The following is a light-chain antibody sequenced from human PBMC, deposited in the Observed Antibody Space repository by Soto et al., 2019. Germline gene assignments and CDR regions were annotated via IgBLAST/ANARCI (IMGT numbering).Light chain of an antibody. CDR2: GSS. CDR3: QHYNSYSEA. J-gene: IGKJ1*01. Sequence: MTQSPATLSASVGDRVTITCRASQAIRNDLAWYQQKPGRAPKRLIYGSSSLQSGVPSRFSGSGSGTEFTLTISSLQPDDFATYYCQHYNSYSEAFGQGTKVDIK. CDR1: QAIRND. V-gene: IGKV1-17*01.